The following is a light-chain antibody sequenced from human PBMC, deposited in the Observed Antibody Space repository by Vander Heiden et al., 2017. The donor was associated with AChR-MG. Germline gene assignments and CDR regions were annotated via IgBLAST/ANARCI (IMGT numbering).Light chain of an antibody. J-gene: IGLJ2*01. V-gene: IGLV3-1*01. CDR2: QSS. CDR3: QAWDSSTPVV. Sequence: SYELTQPPSVSVSPGQTASITCAGDRLGNKNACWDPKKAGQSPILVIYQSSKRPAGIPERFSGSISGNTATLTISDTQGTDEADYYCQAWDSSTPVVFGGGTKLTVL. CDR1: RLGNKN.